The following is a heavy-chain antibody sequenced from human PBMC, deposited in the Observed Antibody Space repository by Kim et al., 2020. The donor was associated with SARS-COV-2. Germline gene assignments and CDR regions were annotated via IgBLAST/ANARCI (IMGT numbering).Heavy chain of an antibody. Sequence: GGSLRLSCAASGFPFSRHAMSWARQAAGKGLEWVSAIGSTGGTYYADSAKGRFTISRYNSKNTLYLQLNSLRAEDTAVYFCSAGTTYYWDYWGEGTLVT. CDR1: GFPFSRHA. CDR2: IGSTGGT. J-gene: IGHJ4*02. V-gene: IGHV3-23*01. D-gene: IGHD3-10*01. CDR3: SAGTTYYWDY.